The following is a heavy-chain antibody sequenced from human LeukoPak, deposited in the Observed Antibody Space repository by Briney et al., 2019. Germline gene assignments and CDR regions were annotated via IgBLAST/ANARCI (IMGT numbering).Heavy chain of an antibody. CDR2: IYYSGSI. Sequence: SETLSLTCTVSGGSISSSSYYWGWIRQPPGKGLEWIGSIYYSGSIYYNPSLKSRVTISVDTSKNQFSLKLSSVTAADTAVYYCARTIAAAGDYWGQGTLVTVSS. J-gene: IGHJ4*02. CDR3: ARTIAAAGDY. D-gene: IGHD6-13*01. V-gene: IGHV4-39*01. CDR1: GGSISSSSYY.